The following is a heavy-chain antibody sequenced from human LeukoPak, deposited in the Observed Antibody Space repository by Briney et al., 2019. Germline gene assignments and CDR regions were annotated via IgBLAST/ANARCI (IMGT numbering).Heavy chain of an antibody. CDR2: IYYSGST. D-gene: IGHD2-2*01. V-gene: IGHV4-59*12. CDR3: ARVPIVVVPAAMEEYYYYYYMDV. CDR1: GGSISSYY. Sequence: SETLSLTCTVSGGSISSYYWSWIRQPPGKGLEWIGYIYYSGSTNYNPSLKSRVTMSVDTSKKQFSLKLSSVTAADTAVYYCARVPIVVVPAAMEEYYYYYYMDVWGKGTTVTVSS. J-gene: IGHJ6*03.